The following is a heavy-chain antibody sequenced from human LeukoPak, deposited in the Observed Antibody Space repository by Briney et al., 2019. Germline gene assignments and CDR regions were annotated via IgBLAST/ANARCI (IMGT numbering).Heavy chain of an antibody. Sequence: SPTLSLTCTVSGGSISSGGYYWSWIRQHPGKGLEWIGYIYYSGSTYYNPSLKSRVTISVDTSKNQFSLKLSSVTAADTAVYYCARHDSSGYYSDYWGQGTLVTVSS. J-gene: IGHJ4*02. CDR2: IYYSGST. CDR1: GGSISSGGYY. CDR3: ARHDSSGYYSDY. D-gene: IGHD3-22*01. V-gene: IGHV4-31*03.